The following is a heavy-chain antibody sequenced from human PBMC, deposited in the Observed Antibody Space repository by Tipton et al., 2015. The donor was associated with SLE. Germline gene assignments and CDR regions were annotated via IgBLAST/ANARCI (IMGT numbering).Heavy chain of an antibody. V-gene: IGHV4-39*02. CDR3: ATHVAESPWASTKDIYYFDS. CDR1: GGSITTTTYY. D-gene: IGHD1-14*01. Sequence: TLSLTCTVSGGSITTTTYYWGWIRQSPGKGLEWIGSIYYSGSTYYNPSLKSRVTISVDTSKNHFSLKLDSVSAADAAVHYCATHVAESPWASTKDIYYFDSWGQGTLVTVSS. CDR2: IYYSGST. J-gene: IGHJ4*02.